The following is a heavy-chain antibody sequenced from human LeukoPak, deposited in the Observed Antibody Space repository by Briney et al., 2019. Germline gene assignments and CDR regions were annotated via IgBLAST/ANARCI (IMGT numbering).Heavy chain of an antibody. V-gene: IGHV3-23*01. CDR2: INFNDGRT. D-gene: IGHD3-10*01. Sequence: PGGSLRLPCAASGFDFSSHGMNWVRQAPGKGLEWVSTINFNDGRTYYADSVKGRFSVSRDNSKNTLYLQMNSLRVEDTAVYYCVKGGRGSWAGNTGDWGQGTLVSVSS. CDR3: VKGGRGSWAGNTGD. J-gene: IGHJ4*02. CDR1: GFDFSSHG.